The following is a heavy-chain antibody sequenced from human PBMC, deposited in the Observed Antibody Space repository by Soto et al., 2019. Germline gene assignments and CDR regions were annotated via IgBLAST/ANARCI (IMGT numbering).Heavy chain of an antibody. J-gene: IGHJ4*02. CDR3: ARDLRTN. CDR2: IGSDGTIT. V-gene: IGHV3-48*02. CDR1: GYIFSAYG. Sequence: EVQVVESGGTLVKPGGSLRLACEGTGYIFSAYGMNWVRQAPGKGLEWVSNIGSDGTITTYAESVRGRFTVSRDNAKNSVYLQMSNLRHEDTGVYYCARDLRTNWGQGTLVSVSS.